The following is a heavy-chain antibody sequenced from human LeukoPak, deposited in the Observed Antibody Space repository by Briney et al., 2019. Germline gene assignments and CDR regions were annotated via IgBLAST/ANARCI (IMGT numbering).Heavy chain of an antibody. CDR3: ARRVGATSGVNAFDI. V-gene: IGHV4-4*02. Sequence: SGTLSLTCAVSGGSISSSNWWSWVRQPPGKGLEWIGEIYHSGSTNYNPSLKSRVTISVDKSKNQFSLKLSSVTAADTAVYYCARRVGATSGVNAFDIWGQGTMVTVSS. J-gene: IGHJ3*02. CDR2: IYHSGST. CDR1: GGSISSSNW. D-gene: IGHD1-26*01.